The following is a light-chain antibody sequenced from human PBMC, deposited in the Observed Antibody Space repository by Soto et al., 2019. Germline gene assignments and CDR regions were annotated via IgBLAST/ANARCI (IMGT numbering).Light chain of an antibody. J-gene: IGKJ1*01. V-gene: IGKV1-5*01. CDR1: QSVNGW. Sequence: DIQMTQSPSTLSASVGDRVTITCRASQSVNGWLAWYQQKPGKAPKLLIYAASNLESGVPSRFSGSGSGTEFTLTISSLQPDDSATYYCQRYNSNPWTFGQATKVEVK. CDR3: QRYNSNPWT. CDR2: AAS.